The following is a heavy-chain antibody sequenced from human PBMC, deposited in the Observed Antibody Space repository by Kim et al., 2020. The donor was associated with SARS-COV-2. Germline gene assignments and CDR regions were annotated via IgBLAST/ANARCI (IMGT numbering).Heavy chain of an antibody. D-gene: IGHD5-18*01. CDR2: ISYDGSNK. Sequence: GGSLRLSCAASGFTFSSYAMHWVRQAPGKGLEWVAVISYDGSNKYYADSVKGRFTISRDNSKNTLYLQMNSLRAEDTAVYYCARVFSWDTAMVWGSKYFDYWGQGTLVTVSS. J-gene: IGHJ4*02. V-gene: IGHV3-30-3*01. CDR3: ARVFSWDTAMVWGSKYFDY. CDR1: GFTFSSYA.